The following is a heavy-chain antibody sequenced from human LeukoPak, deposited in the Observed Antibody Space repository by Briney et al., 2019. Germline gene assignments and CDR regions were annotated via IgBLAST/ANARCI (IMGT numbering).Heavy chain of an antibody. V-gene: IGHV5-51*01. CDR1: GYSFTAYW. CDR3: ARPAAGLGGFDY. CDR2: IYPGDSAT. D-gene: IGHD3-16*01. J-gene: IGHJ4*02. Sequence: GESLKISCRGSGYSFTAYWIAWVRQMPGKGLEWMAAIYPGDSATTYSPSFQGQVTISADESITTAYLQWSSLKASDTAMYYCARPAAGLGGFDYWGQGTLVTVSS.